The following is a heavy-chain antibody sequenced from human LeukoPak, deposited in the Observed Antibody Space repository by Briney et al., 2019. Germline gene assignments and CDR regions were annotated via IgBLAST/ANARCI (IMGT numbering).Heavy chain of an antibody. J-gene: IGHJ6*02. CDR2: VNRDGSET. V-gene: IGHV3-7*03. Sequence: GGSLRLSCAASGFALSSHWMTWVRQVPGRGPEWVANVNRDGSETYYLDSVKGRFTISKDNAKNSLYLQMNSLRAEDTALYHCARNNGMDVWGQGTTVTVSS. CDR3: ARNNGMDV. CDR1: GFALSSHW.